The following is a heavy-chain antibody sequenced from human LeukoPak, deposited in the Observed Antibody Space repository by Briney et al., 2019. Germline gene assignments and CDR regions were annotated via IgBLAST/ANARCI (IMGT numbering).Heavy chain of an antibody. CDR1: GGSFSGYY. D-gene: IGHD3-22*01. V-gene: IGHV4-34*01. Sequence: SETLSLTCAVYGGSFSGYYWSWIRQPPGKGLEWIGEINHSGSTNYNPSLKSRVTISVDTSKNQFSLKLSSVTAADTAVYYCARGIPRGHYYDSSGYRFDCWGQGTLVTVSS. CDR3: ARGIPRGHYYDSSGYRFDC. CDR2: INHSGST. J-gene: IGHJ4*02.